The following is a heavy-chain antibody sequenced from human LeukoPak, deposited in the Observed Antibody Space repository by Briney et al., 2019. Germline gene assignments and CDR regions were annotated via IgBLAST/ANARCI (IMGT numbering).Heavy chain of an antibody. CDR1: GYTFTGYY. Sequence: ASVKVSCKASGYTFTGYYMHWVRQAPGQGLEWMGWINPNSGGTNYAQKFQGRVTMTRDTSISTAYMELSSLTPEDTAVYYCARAKVQVRLRSYYHYYMDVWGKGTTVTVSS. J-gene: IGHJ6*03. V-gene: IGHV1-2*02. CDR3: ARAKVQVRLRSYYHYYMDV. CDR2: INPNSGGT. D-gene: IGHD3-10*01.